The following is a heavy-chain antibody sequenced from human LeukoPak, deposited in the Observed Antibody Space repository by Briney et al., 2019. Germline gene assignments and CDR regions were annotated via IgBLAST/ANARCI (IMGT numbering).Heavy chain of an antibody. CDR2: IWYDGSNK. Sequence: GGSLRLSCAASGFTFSAYGFHWVRPAPGKGLEWVAIIWYDGSNKYYADSLKGRFTICRDNSQNPLYLQMTSLRAEDTAIYYCARARLEGTGPHWFDPWGQGTLVTVSS. CDR3: ARARLEGTGPHWFDP. D-gene: IGHD1-1*01. V-gene: IGHV3-33*01. J-gene: IGHJ5*02. CDR1: GFTFSAYG.